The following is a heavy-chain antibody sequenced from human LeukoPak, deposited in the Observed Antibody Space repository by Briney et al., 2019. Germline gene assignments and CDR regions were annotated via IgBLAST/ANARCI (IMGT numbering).Heavy chain of an antibody. D-gene: IGHD2-21*02. V-gene: IGHV4-39*01. CDR2: IYYSGST. CDR3: ARHSPYRGGDCYHDAFDI. Sequence: PSETLSLTCTVSGGSISSSSYYWGWIRQPPGKGLEWIGSIYYSGSTYYNPSLKSRVTISVDTSKNQFSLKLSSVTAADTAVYYCARHSPYRGGDCYHDAFDIWGQGTMVTVSS. J-gene: IGHJ3*02. CDR1: GGSISSSSYY.